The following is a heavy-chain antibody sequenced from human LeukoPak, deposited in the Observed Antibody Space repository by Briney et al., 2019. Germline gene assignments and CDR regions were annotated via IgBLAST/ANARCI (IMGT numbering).Heavy chain of an antibody. Sequence: MTSETLSLTCTVSGGSISSSSYYWGWIRQPPGKGLEWIGSIYYSGSTYYNPSLKSRVTISVDTSKNQFSLKLSSVTAADTAVYYCAGLRFLEWLNYWFDPWGQGTLVTVSS. CDR2: IYYSGST. D-gene: IGHD3-3*01. V-gene: IGHV4-39*07. CDR3: AGLRFLEWLNYWFDP. CDR1: GGSISSSSYY. J-gene: IGHJ5*02.